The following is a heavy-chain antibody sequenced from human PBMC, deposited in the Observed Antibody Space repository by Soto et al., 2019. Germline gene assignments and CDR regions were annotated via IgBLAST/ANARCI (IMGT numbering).Heavy chain of an antibody. V-gene: IGHV3-66*01. CDR3: AREGSGTFYP. J-gene: IGHJ5*02. CDR1: GFTVSSNY. D-gene: IGHD3-10*01. Sequence: EVHLVESGGGLVQPGGSLRLSCAASGFTVSSNYMSWVRQAAGKGLEWVSVIYTGGSTDYADSVNGRFTISRDNSKNTLYLQMNNLRVEDTAVYYCAREGSGTFYPWGQGTLVTVSS. CDR2: IYTGGST.